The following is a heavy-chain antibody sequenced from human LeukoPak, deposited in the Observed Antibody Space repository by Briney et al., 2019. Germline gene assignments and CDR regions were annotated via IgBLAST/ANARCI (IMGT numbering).Heavy chain of an antibody. Sequence: SETLSLTCTVSGGSISSGDYYWSWIRQPPGKGLEWIGYIYCSGSTYYNPSLKSRVTISVDTSKNQFSLKLSSVTAADTAVYYCARDHRGYSYGPVHYYFDYWGQGTLVTVSS. D-gene: IGHD5-18*01. V-gene: IGHV4-30-4*01. CDR1: GGSISSGDYY. CDR2: IYCSGST. CDR3: ARDHRGYSYGPVHYYFDY. J-gene: IGHJ4*02.